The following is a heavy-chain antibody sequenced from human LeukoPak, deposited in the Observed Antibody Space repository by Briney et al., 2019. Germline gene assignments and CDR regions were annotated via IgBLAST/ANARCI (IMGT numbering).Heavy chain of an antibody. CDR2: IKEDGSEK. Sequence: GGSLRLSCVASGFSFSRSWMSWVRQAPGKGLEWVANIKEDGSEKHYLDSVEGRFIISRDNAKNSVHLQMNSLRAEDTAEYYCVRDGPFGSGTFGYWAQGTLVSVSS. D-gene: IGHD3-10*01. J-gene: IGHJ4*02. CDR1: GFSFSRSW. CDR3: VRDGPFGSGTFGY. V-gene: IGHV3-7*01.